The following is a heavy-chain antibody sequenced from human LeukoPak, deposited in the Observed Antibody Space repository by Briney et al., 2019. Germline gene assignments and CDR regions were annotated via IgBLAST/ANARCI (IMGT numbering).Heavy chain of an antibody. CDR1: GFTFSSYW. Sequence: GGSLRLSCAASGFTFSSYWMNWARQAPGKGLEWVASINHNGNVNYYVDSVKGRFTIYRDNGKNSLYLQMSNLRAEDTAVYFCARGGGLDVWGQGATVTVSS. J-gene: IGHJ6*02. V-gene: IGHV3-7*03. CDR2: INHNGNVN. CDR3: ARGGGLDV. D-gene: IGHD3-16*01.